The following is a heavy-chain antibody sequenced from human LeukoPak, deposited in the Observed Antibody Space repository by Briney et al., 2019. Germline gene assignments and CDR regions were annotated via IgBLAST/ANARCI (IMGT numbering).Heavy chain of an antibody. D-gene: IGHD2-2*01. CDR3: ATHPLIVVVPAARWSVD. CDR2: ISAENGNT. Sequence: ASVKVSCKASGYTFINYGISWVRQAPGQGLEWMGWISAENGNTGYVENLQGRVTMTEDTSTDTAYMELSSLRSEDTAVYYCATHPLIVVVPAARWSVDWGQGTLVTVSS. CDR1: GYTFINYG. V-gene: IGHV1-18*01. J-gene: IGHJ4*02.